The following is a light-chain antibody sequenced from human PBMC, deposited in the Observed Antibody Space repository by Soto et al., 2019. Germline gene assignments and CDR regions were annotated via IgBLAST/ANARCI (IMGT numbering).Light chain of an antibody. J-gene: IGKJ1*01. CDR1: QNIDFY. CDR3: QQTFNSPPST. Sequence: DIPMTQSPSSLSASVGDTVTITCRASQNIDFYLNWYQQKPGTAPKVLISGASTLQRGVPSRFSGSGSGTEFTLTINNLQPEDFASYFCQQTFNSPPSTFGQGTKVDVK. CDR2: GAS. V-gene: IGKV1-39*01.